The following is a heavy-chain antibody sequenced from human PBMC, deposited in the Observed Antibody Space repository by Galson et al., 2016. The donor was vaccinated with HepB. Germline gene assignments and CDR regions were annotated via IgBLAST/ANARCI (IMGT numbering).Heavy chain of an antibody. Sequence: SLRLSCAASGFTFNNYAMTWVRLAPGKGLEWVSTISGNGGRIYYADSVKGRFTISRDNSKHTLYLQMSSLRAEDTAVYYCVHGDYPYWGQGTLVTVSS. D-gene: IGHD4-17*01. CDR2: ISGNGGRI. V-gene: IGHV3-23*01. CDR3: VHGDYPY. CDR1: GFTFNNYA. J-gene: IGHJ4*02.